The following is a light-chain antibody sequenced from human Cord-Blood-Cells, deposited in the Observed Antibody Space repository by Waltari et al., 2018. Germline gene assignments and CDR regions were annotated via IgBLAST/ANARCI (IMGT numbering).Light chain of an antibody. CDR2: EVS. Sequence: QSALTQPPSPSGSPGQSVTISCTGTSSDVGGYNSVSWYPQHPGKAPNLMIYEVSKRPSGVPDRFSGSKSGNTASLTVSGLQAEDEADYYCSSYAGSNNWVFGGGTKLTVL. CDR3: SSYAGSNNWV. CDR1: SSDVGGYNS. J-gene: IGLJ3*02. V-gene: IGLV2-8*01.